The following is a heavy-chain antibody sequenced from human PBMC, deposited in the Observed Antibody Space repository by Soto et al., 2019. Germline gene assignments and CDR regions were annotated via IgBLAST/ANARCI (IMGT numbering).Heavy chain of an antibody. J-gene: IGHJ4*02. CDR2: IIPIFGTA. D-gene: IGHD1-26*01. Sequence: GASVKVSCKASGGTFSSYAISWVRQAPGQGLEWMGGIIPIFGTANYAQKFQGRVTITADESTSTAYMELSSLRSEDTAVYYCARTRAGATDFDYWGQGTLVTVSS. V-gene: IGHV1-69*13. CDR1: GGTFSSYA. CDR3: ARTRAGATDFDY.